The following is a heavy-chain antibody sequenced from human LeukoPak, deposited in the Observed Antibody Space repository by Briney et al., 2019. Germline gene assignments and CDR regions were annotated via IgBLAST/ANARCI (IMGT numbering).Heavy chain of an antibody. CDR2: IKQDGSEK. Sequence: GGSLRLSCAASGFTFSSYWMSWVRQAPGKGLEWVANIKQDGSEKYYVDSVKGRFTISRDNAKNSLYLQMNSLRAEDTAVYYCAKGSREWELLDAFDIWGQGTMVTVSS. CDR1: GFTFSSYW. CDR3: AKGSREWELLDAFDI. V-gene: IGHV3-7*03. D-gene: IGHD1-26*01. J-gene: IGHJ3*02.